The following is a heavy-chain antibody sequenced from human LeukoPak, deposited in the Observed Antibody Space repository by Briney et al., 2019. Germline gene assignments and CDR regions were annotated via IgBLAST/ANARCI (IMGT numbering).Heavy chain of an antibody. CDR3: ARWATSFDL. J-gene: IGHJ4*02. CDR2: IKQDGSDK. D-gene: IGHD6-6*01. V-gene: IGHV3-7*01. Sequence: GGSLRLSCAASGFTFGNYWMSWVRQAPGKGLEWVANIKQDGSDKYYVDSVTGRFTISRDNAKNSLYLQMNSLRAEDTAVYYCARWATSFDLWGQGTLATVSS. CDR1: GFTFGNYW.